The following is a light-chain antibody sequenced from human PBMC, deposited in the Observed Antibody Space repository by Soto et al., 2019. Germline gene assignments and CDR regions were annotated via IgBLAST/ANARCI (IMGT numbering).Light chain of an antibody. V-gene: IGLV2-14*03. CDR2: DVG. CDR1: SRDVGGYNY. Sequence: QSVLTQPASVSGSPGQSITISCTGTSRDVGGYNYVSWYQHRPGEVPELIIYDVGNRPSGVSDRFSGSKSGDTASLTISGLRAEDEADYYCNSYRNTAARYVFGTGTKVTVL. J-gene: IGLJ1*01. CDR3: NSYRNTAARYV.